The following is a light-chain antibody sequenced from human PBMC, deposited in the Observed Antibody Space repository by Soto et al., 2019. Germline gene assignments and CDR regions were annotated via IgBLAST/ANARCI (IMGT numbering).Light chain of an antibody. Sequence: VLPQSPDTLSLSPGDRATLSCRASQSVRSTFFAGYQQKPGQAPRLLSYGASNMAAGIPERFSGSASGTEFPLTIIRLEPDASAVYYFQPYHASPMHTFGHGTKLQI. V-gene: IGKV3-20*01. CDR2: GAS. CDR3: QPYHASPMHT. J-gene: IGKJ2*01. CDR1: QSVRSTF.